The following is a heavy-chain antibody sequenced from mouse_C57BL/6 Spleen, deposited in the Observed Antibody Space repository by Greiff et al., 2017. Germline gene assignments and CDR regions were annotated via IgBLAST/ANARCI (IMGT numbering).Heavy chain of an antibody. Sequence: DVQLQESGAELVRPGASVKLSCSASGFNIKDDYMHWVKQRPEQGLEWIGWIDPENGDTKYASKFQGKATITADTSSNTAYLQLSSLTSEDTAVYNCSCANGYDVEYAMDYWGQGTSVTVSS. CDR1: GFNIKDDY. D-gene: IGHD2-2*01. V-gene: IGHV14-4*01. CDR3: SCANGYDVEYAMDY. CDR2: IDPENGDT. J-gene: IGHJ4*01.